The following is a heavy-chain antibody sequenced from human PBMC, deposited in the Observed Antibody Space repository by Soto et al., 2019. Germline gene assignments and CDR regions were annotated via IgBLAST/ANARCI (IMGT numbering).Heavy chain of an antibody. Sequence: SETLSLTCTVSGGSISSYYWSWIRQPPGKGLEWIGYIYYSGSTNYNPSLKSRVTISVDTSKNQFSLKLSSVTAADTAVYYCARGTITPPNVIITPPHFDYWGQGTLVTVSS. V-gene: IGHV4-59*01. J-gene: IGHJ4*02. D-gene: IGHD1-20*01. CDR2: IYYSGST. CDR3: ARGTITPPNVIITPPHFDY. CDR1: GGSISSYY.